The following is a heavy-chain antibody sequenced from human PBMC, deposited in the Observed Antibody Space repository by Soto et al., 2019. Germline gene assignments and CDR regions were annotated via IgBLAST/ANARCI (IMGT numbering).Heavy chain of an antibody. J-gene: IGHJ3*02. Sequence: PSETLSLTCTVPGGSISSYYWSWIRQPPGKGLEWIGYIYYSGSTNYNPSLKSRVTISVDTSKNQFSLKLSSVTAADTAVYYCARDSGILTGREATGSTFDIWGQGTMVTVSS. V-gene: IGHV4-59*01. D-gene: IGHD3-9*01. CDR3: ARDSGILTGREATGSTFDI. CDR2: IYYSGST. CDR1: GGSISSYY.